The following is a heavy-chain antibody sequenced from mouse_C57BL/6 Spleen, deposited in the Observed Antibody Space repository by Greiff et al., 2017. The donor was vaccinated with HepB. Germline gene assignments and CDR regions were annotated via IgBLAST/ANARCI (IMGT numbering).Heavy chain of an antibody. D-gene: IGHD6-5*01. CDR2: IDPENGDT. V-gene: IGHV14-4*01. J-gene: IGHJ4*01. Sequence: VQLKQSGAELVRPGASVKLSCTASGFNIKDDYMHWVKQRPEQGLEWIGWIDPENGDTEYASKFQGKATITADTSSNTAYLQLSSLTSEDTAVYYCTTGGLSYWGQGTSVTVSS. CDR3: TTGGLSY. CDR1: GFNIKDDY.